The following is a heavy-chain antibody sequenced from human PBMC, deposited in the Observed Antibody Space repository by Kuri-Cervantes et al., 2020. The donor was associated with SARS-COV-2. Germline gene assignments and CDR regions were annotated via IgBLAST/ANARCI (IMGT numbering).Heavy chain of an antibody. CDR3: ARVHAPGAFDFDY. D-gene: IGHD4/OR15-4a*01. CDR1: GYTFTSYG. Sequence: GGSLRLSCKASGYTFTSYGISWVRQPPGQGLEWMGWISAYNGNTNYAQTLQGRVTMTTDTSTSTAYMELRSLRSADTAVYYCARVHAPGAFDFDYWGQGTLVTVSS. J-gene: IGHJ4*02. CDR2: ISAYNGNT. V-gene: IGHV1-18*04.